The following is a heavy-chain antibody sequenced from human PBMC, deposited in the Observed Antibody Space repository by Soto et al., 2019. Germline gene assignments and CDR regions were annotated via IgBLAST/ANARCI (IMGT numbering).Heavy chain of an antibody. CDR3: ASLSGSFLYYFDN. Sequence: QVQLQESGPGLVKPAQTLSLTCTVSGGSISSGGYYWSWIRQPPGKGLEWIAYMSYSGSTYYNPSLKSRVTLSVDTSKNQFSLKLRSVTAADTAVYHCASLSGSFLYYFDNWGQGTLVTVSS. J-gene: IGHJ4*02. CDR2: MSYSGST. V-gene: IGHV4-30-4*01. CDR1: GGSISSGGYY. D-gene: IGHD3-22*01.